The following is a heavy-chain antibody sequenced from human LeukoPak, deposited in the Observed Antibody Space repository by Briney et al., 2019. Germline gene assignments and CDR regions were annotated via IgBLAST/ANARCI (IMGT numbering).Heavy chain of an antibody. CDR3: ARALSPDIVVVPAATYGMDV. CDR1: GYTFTGYY. D-gene: IGHD2-2*01. Sequence: ASVTVSCTASGYTFTGYYMHWVRRAPGQGLEGMGWINPNSGGTNYAQKFQGRVTMTRDTSISTAYMELSRLRSDDTAVYYCARALSPDIVVVPAATYGMDVWGQGTTVTVSS. V-gene: IGHV1-2*02. J-gene: IGHJ6*02. CDR2: INPNSGGT.